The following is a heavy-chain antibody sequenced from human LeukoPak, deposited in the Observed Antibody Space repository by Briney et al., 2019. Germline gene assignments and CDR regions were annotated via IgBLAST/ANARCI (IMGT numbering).Heavy chain of an antibody. Sequence: GGSLRLSCAASGFTFSSYAMSWVRQAPGKGLEWVSAISGSGGSTYYADSVKGRLTISRDNSKNTLYLQMNSLRAEDTAVYYCAKSIAARPVYYYGMDVWGQGTTVTVSS. CDR3: AKSIAARPVYYYGMDV. D-gene: IGHD6-6*01. CDR2: ISGSGGST. J-gene: IGHJ6*02. CDR1: GFTFSSYA. V-gene: IGHV3-23*01.